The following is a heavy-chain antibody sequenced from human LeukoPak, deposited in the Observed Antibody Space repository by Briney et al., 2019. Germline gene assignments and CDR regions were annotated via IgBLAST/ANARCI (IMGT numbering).Heavy chain of an antibody. J-gene: IGHJ4*02. CDR1: AYTFTSYD. D-gene: IGHD3-22*01. CDR3: ARDPPKSYYYDSSGPLPDY. CDR2: MNPNSGNT. V-gene: IGHV1-8*03. Sequence: GASVKVSCKASAYTFTSYDINWVRQAPGQGLEWMGWMNPNSGNTGYAQKFQGRITITRNTSISTAYMELSSLRSEDTAVYYCARDPPKSYYYDSSGPLPDYWGQGTLVTVSS.